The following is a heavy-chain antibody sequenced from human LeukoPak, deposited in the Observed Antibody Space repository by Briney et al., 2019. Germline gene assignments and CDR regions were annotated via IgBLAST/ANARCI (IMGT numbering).Heavy chain of an antibody. V-gene: IGHV3-21*01. CDR2: ISSSSSYI. CDR3: ARDLFSSGWFAYFDY. Sequence: GGSLRLSCAASGFTFSSYSMNWVRQAPGKGLEWVSSISSSSSYIYYADSVKSRFTISRDNAKNSLYLQMNSLRAEDTAVYYCARDLFSSGWFAYFDYWGQGTLVTVSS. CDR1: GFTFSSYS. J-gene: IGHJ4*02. D-gene: IGHD6-19*01.